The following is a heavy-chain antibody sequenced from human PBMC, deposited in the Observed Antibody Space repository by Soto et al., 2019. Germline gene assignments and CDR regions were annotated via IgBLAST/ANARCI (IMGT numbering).Heavy chain of an antibody. V-gene: IGHV3-23*01. CDR1: GFTFSSYA. J-gene: IGHJ6*02. CDR3: AKSSSRAHYYAMDV. CDR2: VSASGGGT. D-gene: IGHD2-2*01. Sequence: PGGSLRLSCAAPGFTFSSYAMNWVRQAPGKGLEWVAGVSASGGGTSYADSVKGRFTISRDNSKDTLYLQMNSLRAEDTAVYYCAKSSSRAHYYAMDVWGQGTTVTVSS.